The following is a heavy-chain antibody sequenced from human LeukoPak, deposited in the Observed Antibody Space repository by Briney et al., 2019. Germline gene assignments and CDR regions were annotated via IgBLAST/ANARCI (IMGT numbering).Heavy chain of an antibody. D-gene: IGHD2-2*02. J-gene: IGHJ6*02. Sequence: PSETLSLTCAVYGGSFSGYYWSWIRQPPGKGLEWIGETNHSGSTNYNPSLKSRVTISVDTSKNQFSLKLSSVTAADTAVYYCARDCSSTSCYTDYYYGMDVWGQGTTVTVSS. CDR1: GGSFSGYY. V-gene: IGHV4-34*01. CDR3: ARDCSSTSCYTDYYYGMDV. CDR2: TNHSGST.